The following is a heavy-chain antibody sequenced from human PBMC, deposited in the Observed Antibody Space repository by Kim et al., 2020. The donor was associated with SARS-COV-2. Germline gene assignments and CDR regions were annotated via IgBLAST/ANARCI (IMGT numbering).Heavy chain of an antibody. CDR1: GFTFSDHY. CDR3: ARAGTHYYYGMDD. D-gene: IGHD6-13*01. J-gene: IGHJ6*02. V-gene: IGHV3-72*01. CDR2: TRNKANSYTT. Sequence: GGSLRLSCAASGFTFSDHYMDWVRQAPGKGLEWVGRTRNKANSYTTEYAASVKGRFTISRDDSKNSLYLQMNSLKTEDTAVYYCARAGTHYYYGMDDWGQGTTVTVSS.